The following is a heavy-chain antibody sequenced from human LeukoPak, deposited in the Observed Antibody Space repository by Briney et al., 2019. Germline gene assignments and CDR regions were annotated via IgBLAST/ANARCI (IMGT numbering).Heavy chain of an antibody. J-gene: IGHJ4*02. Sequence: SETLSVTCSVSGGSMSGYNWSWMRQPPGKGLEWIGYIYYSGRTKYNPSLKSRATIVVDTSKNQFSLNLRSVTAADTAVYYCARGRIVGATNLDYWGQGTLVTVSS. CDR2: IYYSGRT. CDR1: GGSMSGYN. CDR3: ARGRIVGATNLDY. V-gene: IGHV4-59*01. D-gene: IGHD1-26*01.